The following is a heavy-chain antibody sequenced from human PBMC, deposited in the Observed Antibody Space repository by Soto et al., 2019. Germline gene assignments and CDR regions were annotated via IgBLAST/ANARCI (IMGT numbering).Heavy chain of an antibody. V-gene: IGHV1-18*04. Sequence: ASVKVSCKASGYTFTSYYMHWVRQAPGQGLEWMGWISAYNGDTNYAQKLQGRVTMTTDTSTSTAYMELRSLRSDDTAVYYCARVSGFFGVVIIRDYYYGMDVWGQGTTVTVSS. J-gene: IGHJ6*02. CDR2: ISAYNGDT. CDR3: ARVSGFFGVVIIRDYYYGMDV. D-gene: IGHD3-3*01. CDR1: GYTFTSYY.